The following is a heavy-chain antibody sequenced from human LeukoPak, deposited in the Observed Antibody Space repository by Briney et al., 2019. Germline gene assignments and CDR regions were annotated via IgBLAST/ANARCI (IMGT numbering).Heavy chain of an antibody. Sequence: PGGSLRLSCAGSGFTFSSYWMSWIRQAPGKGPEWVANIKQDGREKHYVDSVKGRFTISRGNAKNSLYLQMNSLRAEDTAIYYCTRDEAAATDWGQGALVTVSS. CDR1: GFTFSSYW. J-gene: IGHJ4*02. D-gene: IGHD6-13*01. CDR2: IKQDGREK. CDR3: TRDEAAATD. V-gene: IGHV3-7*01.